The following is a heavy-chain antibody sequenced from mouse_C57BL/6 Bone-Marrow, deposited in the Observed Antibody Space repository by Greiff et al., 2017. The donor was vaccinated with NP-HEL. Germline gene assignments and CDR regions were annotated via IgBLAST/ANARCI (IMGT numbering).Heavy chain of an antibody. Sequence: QVQLQQSGAELARPGASVKLSCKASGYTFTSYGISWVKQRTGQGLEWIGEIYPRSGNTYYNEKFKGKATLTADKSSSTAYMELRSLTSEDSAVYFCARWENWDWFAYWGQGTLVTVSA. CDR3: ARWENWDWFAY. J-gene: IGHJ3*01. CDR1: GYTFTSYG. D-gene: IGHD4-1*01. V-gene: IGHV1-81*01. CDR2: IYPRSGNT.